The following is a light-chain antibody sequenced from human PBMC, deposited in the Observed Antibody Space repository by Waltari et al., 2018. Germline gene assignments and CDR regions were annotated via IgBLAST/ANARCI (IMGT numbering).Light chain of an antibody. CDR2: YRSDSDK. CDR3: VIWHSGVLI. CDR1: SGINVVTYR. V-gene: IGLV5-45*03. J-gene: IGLJ2*01. Sequence: QAVLTQPSSLSASPGASASLTCTLRSGINVVTYRIYWYQQKPGSPPQYLLRYRSDSDKHQGSGVPSRVSGSKDASANAGILLISGLQSEDEADYYCVIWHSGVLIFGGGTKLTVL.